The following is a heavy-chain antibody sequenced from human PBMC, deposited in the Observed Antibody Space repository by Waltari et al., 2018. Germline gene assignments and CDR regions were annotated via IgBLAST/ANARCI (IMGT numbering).Heavy chain of an antibody. D-gene: IGHD6-19*01. J-gene: IGHJ4*02. CDR2: ISGSGGST. CDR1: GFTFSSYA. Sequence: EVQLLESGGGLVQPGGSLRLSCAASGFTFSSYAMSWVRQAPGKGLEWVSAISGSGGSTYYADSVKGRFTISRDNAKNSLYLQMNSLRAEDTALYYCAKDRSSGWYYFDYWGQGTLVTVSS. CDR3: AKDRSSGWYYFDY. V-gene: IGHV3-23*01.